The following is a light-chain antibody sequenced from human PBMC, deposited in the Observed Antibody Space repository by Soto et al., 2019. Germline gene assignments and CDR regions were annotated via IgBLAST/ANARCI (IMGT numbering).Light chain of an antibody. V-gene: IGLV2-14*03. Sequence: QSALTQPASVSGSPGQSITISCTGTSSDVGGYNYVSWYQQHPGKAPKLMIYDVTNRPSGVSNRYSDSKSGNTASLTISGLQAEDEADYFCSSYTSSDTVVFGGGTKVTVL. CDR3: SSYTSSDTVV. CDR1: SSDVGGYNY. J-gene: IGLJ2*01. CDR2: DVT.